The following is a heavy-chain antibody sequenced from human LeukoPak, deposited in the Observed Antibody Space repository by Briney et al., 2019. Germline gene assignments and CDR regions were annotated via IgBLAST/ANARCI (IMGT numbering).Heavy chain of an antibody. V-gene: IGHV3-7*04. CDR2: MNHDGSEK. CDR1: GFTFSNYW. Sequence: GGSLRLSCAASGFTFSNYWVNWVRQAPGKELEWVANMNHDGSEKYYVDSVKGRFTISRDNAKNSLYLQMNSLRAEDTAVYYCARDNWGFDIWGQGTMVTVSS. J-gene: IGHJ3*02. D-gene: IGHD7-27*01. CDR3: ARDNWGFDI.